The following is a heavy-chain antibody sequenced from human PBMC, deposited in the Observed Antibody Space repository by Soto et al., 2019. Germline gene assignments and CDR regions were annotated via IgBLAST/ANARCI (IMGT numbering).Heavy chain of an antibody. CDR2: ISCDGSDK. CDR1: GFPFTSYG. D-gene: IGHD3-10*01. J-gene: IGHJ4*02. CDR3: VGGQYYFDS. V-gene: IGHV3-30*03. Sequence: QVQLVESGGGVVQPGRSLRLSCAASGFPFTSYGVHWVRQGPDKGLEWVAIISCDGSDKYYADSVKGRFTISRDNSKNTLYLQMNSLRPEDTALYYCVGGQYYFDSGPGNPGHRLL.